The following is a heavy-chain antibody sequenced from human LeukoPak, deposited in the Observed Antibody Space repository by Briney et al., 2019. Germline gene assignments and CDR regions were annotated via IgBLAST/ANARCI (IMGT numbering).Heavy chain of an antibody. D-gene: IGHD3-10*02. Sequence: ASVKVSCKASGYTFTSYDINWVRQATGQGLEWMGWMNPNSGNTGYAQKFQGRVTITRNTSISTAYMELSSLRSEDTAVYYCARGVRRSRNYYYYMDVWGKGTTVTVSS. CDR1: GYTFTSYD. V-gene: IGHV1-8*03. CDR3: ARGVRRSRNYYYYMDV. CDR2: MNPNSGNT. J-gene: IGHJ6*03.